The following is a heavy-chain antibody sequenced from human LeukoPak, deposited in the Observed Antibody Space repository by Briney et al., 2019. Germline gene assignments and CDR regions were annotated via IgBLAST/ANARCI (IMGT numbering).Heavy chain of an antibody. CDR3: ARDASYDFWSGYYTGDYYYYYYMDV. CDR1: GFTFSSYA. Sequence: PGGSQRLSCAASGFTFSSYAMHWVRQAPGKGLEYVSAISSNGGSTYYANSVKGRFTISRDNSKNTLYLQMGSLRAEDMAVYYCARDASYDFWSGYYTGDYYYYYYMDVWGKGTTVTVSS. J-gene: IGHJ6*03. D-gene: IGHD3-3*01. CDR2: ISSNGGST. V-gene: IGHV3-64*01.